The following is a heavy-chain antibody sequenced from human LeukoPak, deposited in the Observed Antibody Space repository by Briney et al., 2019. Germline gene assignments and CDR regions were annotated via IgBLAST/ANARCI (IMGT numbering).Heavy chain of an antibody. D-gene: IGHD1-14*01. CDR1: GDSVSSNSAA. V-gene: IGHV6-1*01. CDR2: TYYRSKWYN. Sequence: SQTLSLTCAISGDSVSSNSAAWSWIRQSPSRGLEWLGRTYYRSKWYNDYTVSLKSRITINPDTSKNQFSLQLNSVTPEDTAVYYCARENGIFDYWGQGTLVTVSS. J-gene: IGHJ4*02. CDR3: ARENGIFDY.